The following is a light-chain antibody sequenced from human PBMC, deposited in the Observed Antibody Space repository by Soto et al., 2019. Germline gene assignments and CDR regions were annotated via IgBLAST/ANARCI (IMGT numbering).Light chain of an antibody. CDR3: QQYNDWPFT. CDR1: QGVSSN. V-gene: IGKV3-15*01. Sequence: EIVMTQSPATLSVSPGERVTLSCRASQGVSSNLAWYQQKPGQAPRLLIYGASTRAAGLPARFSGSGSGTEFTITIDSLQSEDFAIYYCQQYNDWPFTFGPGTKMDI. CDR2: GAS. J-gene: IGKJ3*01.